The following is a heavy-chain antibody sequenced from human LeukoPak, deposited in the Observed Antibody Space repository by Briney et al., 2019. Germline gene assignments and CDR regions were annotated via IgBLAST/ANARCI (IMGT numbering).Heavy chain of an antibody. V-gene: IGHV4-39*07. CDR2: IYYSGST. J-gene: IGHJ5*02. CDR1: GGSISGSSYF. CDR3: ARSPLAFYDSSGYPRVWFDP. D-gene: IGHD3-22*01. Sequence: PSETLSLTCTVSGGSISGSSYFWGWIRQPPGKGLEWIGSIYYSGSTYYNPSLKSRVTISLDTSRNQFSLKLSSVTAADTAVYYCARSPLAFYDSSGYPRVWFDPWGQGTLVTVSS.